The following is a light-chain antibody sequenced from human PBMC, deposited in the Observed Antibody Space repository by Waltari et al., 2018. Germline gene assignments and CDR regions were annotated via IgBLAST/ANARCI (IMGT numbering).Light chain of an antibody. J-gene: IGKJ1*01. Sequence: DIEMTQSPDSLAVSLGDRATIHCQSSQRLFCNSMKKNCLTWDPQRAGQPPTILIYWASTRRSGVSERFSANGAGTEFTLTINSLQAEDVAIYYCQQYSQTPWTFGQGTEVEIK. V-gene: IGKV4-1*01. CDR1: QRLFCNSMKKNC. CDR2: WAS. CDR3: QQYSQTPWT.